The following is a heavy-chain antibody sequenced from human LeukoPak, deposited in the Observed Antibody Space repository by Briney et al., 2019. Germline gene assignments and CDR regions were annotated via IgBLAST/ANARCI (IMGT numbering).Heavy chain of an antibody. Sequence: GGSLRLSCAASGFTFSSYAMSWVRQAPGKGLEWVSAISGSGGSTHYADSVKGRFTISRDNSKNTLYLQMNSLRAEDTAVYYCAKNWVASSWFNWFDPWGQGTLVTVSS. V-gene: IGHV3-23*01. CDR2: ISGSGGST. CDR3: AKNWVASSWFNWFDP. D-gene: IGHD6-13*01. CDR1: GFTFSSYA. J-gene: IGHJ5*02.